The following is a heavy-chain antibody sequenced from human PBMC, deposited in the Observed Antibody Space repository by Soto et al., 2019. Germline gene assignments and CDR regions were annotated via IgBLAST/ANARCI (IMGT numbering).Heavy chain of an antibody. V-gene: IGHV1-2*02. J-gene: IGHJ4*02. D-gene: IGHD2-15*01. Sequence: QEQLVQSESDVKKPGASVTVSCKASGYTFSDYYIHWVRQAPGQGLEWMGWIDPRNGGTKYAQKFQARVSMTTDTPTSSASVAPTRLRSEGTAVLVCAVVHYRPVLDAWGQGTVVTVSS. CDR3: AVVHYRPVLDA. CDR2: IDPRNGGT. CDR1: GYTFSDYY.